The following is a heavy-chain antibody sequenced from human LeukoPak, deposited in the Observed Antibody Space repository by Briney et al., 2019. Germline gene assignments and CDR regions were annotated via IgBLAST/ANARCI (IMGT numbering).Heavy chain of an antibody. D-gene: IGHD2-15*01. J-gene: IGHJ5*02. CDR3: ARDPFPCGGSCYYSMNWFDP. CDR2: INPNSGGT. V-gene: IGHV1-2*02. Sequence: ASVKVSCKASGYTFTGYYMHWVRQAPGQGLEWMGWINPNSGGTNYAQKFQGRVTVTRDTSISTAYMELSRLRSDDTAVYYCARDPFPCGGSCYYSMNWFDPWGQGTLVTVSS. CDR1: GYTFTGYY.